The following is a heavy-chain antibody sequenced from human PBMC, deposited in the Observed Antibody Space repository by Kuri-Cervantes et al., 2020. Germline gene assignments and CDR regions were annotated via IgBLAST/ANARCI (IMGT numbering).Heavy chain of an antibody. J-gene: IGHJ4*02. CDR2: INPNSGGT. CDR1: GYTFTGYY. D-gene: IGHD4-17*01. Sequence: ASVKVSCKASGYTFTGYYMHWVRQAPRQGLEWMGWINPNSGGTNYAQKFQGWVTMTRDTSISTAYMELSRLRSDDTAVYYCARQDVSTVTLDYWGQGTLVTVSS. CDR3: ARQDVSTVTLDY. V-gene: IGHV1-2*04.